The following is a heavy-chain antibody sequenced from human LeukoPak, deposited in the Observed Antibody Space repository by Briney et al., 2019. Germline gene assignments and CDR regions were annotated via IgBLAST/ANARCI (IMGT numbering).Heavy chain of an antibody. CDR3: AGYIGENVYYYYYMDV. Sequence: GASVKVSCKASGGTFSSYAISWVRQAPGQGLEWMGGIIPIFGTANYAQKFQGRVTITTDESTSTAYTELSSLRSEDTAVYYCAGYIGENVYYYYYMDVWGKGTTVTVPS. J-gene: IGHJ6*03. D-gene: IGHD6-13*01. CDR2: IIPIFGTA. V-gene: IGHV1-69*05. CDR1: GGTFSSYA.